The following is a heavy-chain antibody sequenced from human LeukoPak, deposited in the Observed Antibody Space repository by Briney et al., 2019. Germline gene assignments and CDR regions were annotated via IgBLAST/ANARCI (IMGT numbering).Heavy chain of an antibody. Sequence: GRTLRLSCAASGFTFSSYAMHWVRQAPGKGLEWVAVISYDGSNKYYADSVKGRFTISRDNSKNTLYLQMNSLRAEDTAVYYCAKEDAGYCSGGTCHYYYYYYGLDVWGQGATVTVSS. V-gene: IGHV3-30*04. CDR3: AKEDAGYCSGGTCHYYYYYYGLDV. CDR2: ISYDGSNK. D-gene: IGHD2-15*01. J-gene: IGHJ6*02. CDR1: GFTFSSYA.